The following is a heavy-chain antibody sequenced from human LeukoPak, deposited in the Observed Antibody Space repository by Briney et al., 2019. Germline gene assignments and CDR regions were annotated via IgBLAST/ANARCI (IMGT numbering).Heavy chain of an antibody. CDR2: ISGSGGST. CDR3: AKDGEYYGSGSYSDY. Sequence: PGGSLRLSCAASGFTFSSYAMSWVRRAPGKGLEWVSAISGSGGSTYYADSVKGRFTISRDNSKNTLYLQMNSLRAEDTAVYYCAKDGEYYGSGSYSDYWGQGTLVTVSS. CDR1: GFTFSSYA. D-gene: IGHD3-10*01. J-gene: IGHJ4*02. V-gene: IGHV3-23*01.